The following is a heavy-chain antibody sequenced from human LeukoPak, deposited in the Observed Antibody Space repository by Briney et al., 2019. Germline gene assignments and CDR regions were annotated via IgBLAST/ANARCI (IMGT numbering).Heavy chain of an antibody. CDR3: ARVGDIVVVPAALGMDV. CDR1: GGSISRGDYY. J-gene: IGHJ6*02. V-gene: IGHV4-30-4*01. D-gene: IGHD2-2*01. Sequence: SETLSLTCTVSGGSISRGDYYWSWIRQPPGKGLEWIGYIYYSGSTNYNPSLKSRVTISVDKSKNQFSLKLSSVTAADTAVYYCARVGDIVVVPAALGMDVWGQGTTVTVSS. CDR2: IYYSGST.